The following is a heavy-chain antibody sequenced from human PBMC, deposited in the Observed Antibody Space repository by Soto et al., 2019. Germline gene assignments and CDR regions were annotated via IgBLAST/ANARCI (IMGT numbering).Heavy chain of an antibody. V-gene: IGHV1-58*01. Sequence: GASVKVSCKNSGVTFSNSAVQWVRQARVRRLEWIGWIIIASGQTNYAQNLQERITITRDMSTSTAYMELSSLRSEDTAIYYCAAELYGGGRCCSFHIWDQGTMVT. CDR1: GVTFSNSA. CDR2: IIIASGQT. CDR3: AAELYGGGRCCSFHI. J-gene: IGHJ3*02. D-gene: IGHD2-21*02.